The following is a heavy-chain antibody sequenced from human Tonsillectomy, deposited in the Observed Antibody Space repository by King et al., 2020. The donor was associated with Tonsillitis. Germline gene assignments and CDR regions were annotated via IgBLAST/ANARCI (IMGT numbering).Heavy chain of an antibody. V-gene: IGHV3-7*01. CDR2: IKQDESDK. Sequence: VQLVESGGGLVQPGGSLRLSCAASGFTFSDYWMDWVRQAPGKGLEWVANIKQDESDKNYVDSVKGRFTISRDNAKNSLYLQMNNLRVDDTAMYYCESDVSGNLYYWGQRTLVTVSS. CDR3: ESDVSGNLYY. J-gene: IGHJ4*02. D-gene: IGHD1-26*01. CDR1: GFTFSDYW.